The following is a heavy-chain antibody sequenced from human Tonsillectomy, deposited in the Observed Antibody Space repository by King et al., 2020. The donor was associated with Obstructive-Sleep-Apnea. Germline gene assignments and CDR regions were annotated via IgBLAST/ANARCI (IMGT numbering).Heavy chain of an antibody. V-gene: IGHV4-30-2*01. D-gene: IGHD1-1*01. CDR3: ARVPQTGTTPYFDY. CDR2: IYHSGST. CDR1: GGSISSGGYS. Sequence: QLQESGSGLVKPSQTLSLTCAVSGGSISSGGYSWSWVRQPPGKGLEWIGYIYHSGSTYYNPSLKSRVTMSVDRSKNQFSLKLRSVTAADTALYYCARVPQTGTTPYFDYWGQGTLVTVSS. J-gene: IGHJ4*02.